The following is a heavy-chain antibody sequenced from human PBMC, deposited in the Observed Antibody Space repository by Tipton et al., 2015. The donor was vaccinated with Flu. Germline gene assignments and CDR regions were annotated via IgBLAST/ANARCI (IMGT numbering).Heavy chain of an antibody. V-gene: IGHV4-59*12. CDR3: AREGQSYFDY. J-gene: IGHJ4*02. Sequence: TLSLTCTVSGGSMNSYYWSWIRQPPGKGLEWIGYIYYSGSTNYNPSLKSRVTISVDTSKNQFSLKLSSVTAADTAVYYCAREGQSYFDYWGQGTLVTVSS. CDR2: IYYSGST. CDR1: GGSMNSYY.